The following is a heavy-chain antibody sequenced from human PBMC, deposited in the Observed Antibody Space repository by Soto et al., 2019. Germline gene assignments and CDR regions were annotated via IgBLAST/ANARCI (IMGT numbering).Heavy chain of an antibody. CDR2: ISYDGSNK. Sequence: GGSLRLSCAASGFTFSSYAMHWVRQAPGKGLEWVAVISYDGSNKYYADSVKGRFTISRDNSKNTLYLQMNSLRAEDTAVYYCARASSYYDFWSGSLPPPSDYWGQGTLVTVSS. D-gene: IGHD3-3*01. V-gene: IGHV3-30-3*01. CDR1: GFTFSSYA. CDR3: ARASSYYDFWSGSLPPPSDY. J-gene: IGHJ4*02.